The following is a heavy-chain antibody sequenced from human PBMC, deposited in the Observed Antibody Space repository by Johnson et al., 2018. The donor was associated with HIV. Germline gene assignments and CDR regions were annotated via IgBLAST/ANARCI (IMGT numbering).Heavy chain of an antibody. CDR2: IYSGDTT. J-gene: IGHJ3*02. CDR3: GRAYSDGAFDI. V-gene: IGHV3-66*01. D-gene: IGHD5-18*01. CDR1: GFTVSTNY. Sequence: EKLVESGGGLVQPGGSLRLSCASGFTVSTNYMSWVRQAPGKGLEWVSVIYSGDTTYYADSVKGRFTISRDNSKNTLYLQMNSLRAEETAVYLCGRAYSDGAFDIWGLGTKVTVSS.